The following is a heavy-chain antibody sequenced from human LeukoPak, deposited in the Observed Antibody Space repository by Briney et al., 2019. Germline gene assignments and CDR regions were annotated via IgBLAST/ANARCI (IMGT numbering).Heavy chain of an antibody. Sequence: GGSLRLSCAASGFTFSSYAMSWVRRAPGQGLEWVLTIYSGVTTYYADSVKGRFTISRDNSKNTLYLQMNSLRAEDTAVYYCARAPGSSWYLAVDYWGQGTLVTVSS. J-gene: IGHJ4*02. V-gene: IGHV3-23*05. CDR1: GFTFSSYA. CDR2: IYSGVTT. D-gene: IGHD6-13*01. CDR3: ARAPGSSWYLAVDY.